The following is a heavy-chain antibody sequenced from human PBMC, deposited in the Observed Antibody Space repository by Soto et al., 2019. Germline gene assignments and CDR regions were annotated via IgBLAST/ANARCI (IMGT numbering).Heavy chain of an antibody. V-gene: IGHV4-30-2*01. Sequence: SETLSLTCAVSGGSIRSGGYSWSWIRQPPGKGLEWIGYVYHSGTTYYSSSPKSRVTISVDMSKNQISLKLTSVTAADTAVYYCARGVSRSQNRFYHRMDVWGQGTTVTVSS. J-gene: IGHJ6*02. CDR2: VYHSGTT. CDR1: GGSIRSGGYS. CDR3: ARGVSRSQNRFYHRMDV.